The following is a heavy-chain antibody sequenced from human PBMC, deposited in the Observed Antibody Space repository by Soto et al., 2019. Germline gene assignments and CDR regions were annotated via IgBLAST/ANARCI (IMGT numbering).Heavy chain of an antibody. Sequence: SETLSLTCTVSGTAMNSFYWSWIRQSPGKGLEWIAYMYYSGSTNYNPSLKSRVTISVDTSKNQLSLNLSSVTAADTAVYYCARASVQYDSGTYEGGYYYFDYWGQGTLVTVS. CDR1: GTAMNSFY. J-gene: IGHJ4*02. D-gene: IGHD3-10*01. V-gene: IGHV4-59*01. CDR3: ARASVQYDSGTYEGGYYYFDY. CDR2: MYYSGST.